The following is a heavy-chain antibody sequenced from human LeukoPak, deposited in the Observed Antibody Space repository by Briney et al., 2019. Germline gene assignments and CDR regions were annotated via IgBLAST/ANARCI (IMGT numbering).Heavy chain of an antibody. Sequence: SVKVSCKASGGTFSSYGFSWVRQAPGQGPEWMGGIIPLFDVANYAQKLQDRVTITADESTSTAYMELSSLRSDDTAVYYCAKWEGDPQFFDSWGQGTLVIVSS. CDR2: IIPLFDVA. J-gene: IGHJ5*01. CDR3: AKWEGDPQFFDS. CDR1: GGTFSSYG. D-gene: IGHD1-26*01. V-gene: IGHV1-69*01.